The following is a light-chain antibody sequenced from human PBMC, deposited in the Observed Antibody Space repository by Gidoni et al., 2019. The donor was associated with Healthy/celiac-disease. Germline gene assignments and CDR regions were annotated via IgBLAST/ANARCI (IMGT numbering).Light chain of an antibody. Sequence: IQMTQSPSSLSASVGDRVTITCRESQSISSYLNWYQQKPGKAPKLLIYAASSLQSGVPSRFSGSGSGTDFTLTISSLQPEDFANYYCQQSYSTPPLTFXGXTKVEIK. J-gene: IGKJ4*01. CDR1: QSISSY. CDR2: AAS. V-gene: IGKV1-39*01. CDR3: QQSYSTPPLT.